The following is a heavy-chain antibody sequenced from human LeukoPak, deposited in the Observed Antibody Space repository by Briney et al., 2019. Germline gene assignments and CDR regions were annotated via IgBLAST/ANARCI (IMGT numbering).Heavy chain of an antibody. V-gene: IGHV3-23*01. J-gene: IGHJ4*02. CDR1: GFTFSGYG. CDR3: ARDNYGGIYAS. Sequence: GKSLRLSYAASGFTFSGYGMSWVRQAPGKGLEWVAHISHFPGDPWYANSVKGRFIISRDNSKGTVYLQMNSLRPEDSALYYCARDNYGGIYASWGQGTMVTVSA. CDR2: ISHFPGDP. D-gene: IGHD4-23*01.